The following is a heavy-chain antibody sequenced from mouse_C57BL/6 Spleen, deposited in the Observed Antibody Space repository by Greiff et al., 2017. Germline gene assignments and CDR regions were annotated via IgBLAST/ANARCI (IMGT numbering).Heavy chain of an antibody. D-gene: IGHD2-10*02. CDR3: ARASAEVSRYFGY. J-gene: IGHJ2*01. CDR1: GYAFTSYL. V-gene: IGHV1-54*01. Sequence: VQLQQPGAELVRPGSSVKLSCKASGYAFTSYLIDWVKQRPVQGLEWIGIINPGSGGTNYNEKFKGKATLTADKSSSTAYMQLSSLTSEDSAVYFCARASAEVSRYFGYWGQGTTLTVSS. CDR2: INPGSGGT.